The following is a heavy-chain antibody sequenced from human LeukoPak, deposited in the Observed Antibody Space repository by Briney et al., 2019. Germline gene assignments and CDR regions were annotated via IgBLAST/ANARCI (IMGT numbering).Heavy chain of an antibody. CDR1: GGSFSGYY. V-gene: IGHV4-34*01. J-gene: IGHJ5*02. CDR2: INHSGST. CDR3: ARAYCAGDCYHRPKNWFDP. D-gene: IGHD2-21*02. Sequence: PSEALFVTCAGYGGSFSGYYWSWIRQPPGKGLEWMGEINHSGSTNYNPSLNSRVTISVATSNNHFSLKLSSVTAADTAVYYCARAYCAGDCYHRPKNWFDPWGQGTLVTVSS.